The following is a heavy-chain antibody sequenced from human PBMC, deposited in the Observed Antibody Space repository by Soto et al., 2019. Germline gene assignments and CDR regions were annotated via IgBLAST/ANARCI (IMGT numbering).Heavy chain of an antibody. D-gene: IGHD3-3*01. Sequence: QVQLVQSGAEVKKPGSSVKVSCKASGGTFSSYAISWVRQAPGQGLEWMGGIIPIFGTANYAQKFQGRVTITADESTSTAYMELSILSSEDTAVYYCAMRYYDFWSGYSQYNWFDPWGQGTLGTVSS. CDR1: GGTFSSYA. J-gene: IGHJ5*02. CDR3: AMRYYDFWSGYSQYNWFDP. CDR2: IIPIFGTA. V-gene: IGHV1-69*01.